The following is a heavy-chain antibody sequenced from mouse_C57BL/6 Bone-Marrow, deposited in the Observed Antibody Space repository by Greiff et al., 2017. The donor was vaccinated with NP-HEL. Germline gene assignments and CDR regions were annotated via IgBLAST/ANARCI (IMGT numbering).Heavy chain of an antibody. Sequence: QVQLQQSGAELARPGASVKLSCKASGYTFTSYGISWVKQRTGQGLEWIGEIYPRSGNTYYNEKFKGKATLTADKSSSTAYMELRSLTSEDSAVYFGARYYYGLAYWGQGTLVTVSA. CDR1: GYTFTSYG. CDR3: ARYYYGLAY. V-gene: IGHV1-81*01. D-gene: IGHD2-1*01. J-gene: IGHJ3*01. CDR2: IYPRSGNT.